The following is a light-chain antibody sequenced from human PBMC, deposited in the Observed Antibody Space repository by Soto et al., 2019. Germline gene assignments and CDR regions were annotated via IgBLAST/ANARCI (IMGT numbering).Light chain of an antibody. J-gene: IGLJ1*01. CDR2: EVS. Sequence: QSALTQPASVAGSPGQSITISCTGTSSDVGGYNYVSWYQQHPGKAPKLMIYEVSNRPSGVSNRFSGSKSGNTASLTISALQAEDESDYYCSSYTSSSIEYVFGTGTKLTVL. CDR1: SSDVGGYNY. V-gene: IGLV2-14*01. CDR3: SSYTSSSIEYV.